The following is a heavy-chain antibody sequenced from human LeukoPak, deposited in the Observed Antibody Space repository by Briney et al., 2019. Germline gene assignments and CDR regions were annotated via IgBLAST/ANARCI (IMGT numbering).Heavy chain of an antibody. J-gene: IGHJ4*02. Sequence: GGSLKLSCAASGFTFSGSAMHWVRQASGKGLEWVGRIRSKANSYATAYAASVKGRFTISRDDSKNTAYLQMNSLKTEDTAVYYCTRPEYSSGWYLGYWGQGTLVTVSS. D-gene: IGHD6-19*01. CDR1: GFTFSGSA. V-gene: IGHV3-73*01. CDR2: IRSKANSYAT. CDR3: TRPEYSSGWYLGY.